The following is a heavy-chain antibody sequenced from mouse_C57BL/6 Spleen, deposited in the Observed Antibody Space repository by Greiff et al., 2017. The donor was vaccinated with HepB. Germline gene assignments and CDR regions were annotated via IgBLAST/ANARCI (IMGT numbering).Heavy chain of an antibody. CDR2: IYPGDGDT. CDR1: GYAFSSYW. Sequence: QVQLQQSGAELVKPGASVKISCKASGYAFSSYWMNWVKQRPGKGLEWIGQIYPGDGDTNYNGKFKGKATLTADKSSSTAYMQLSSLTSEDSAVYFCARRGSYYDYLGAMDYWGQGTSVTVSS. J-gene: IGHJ4*01. CDR3: ARRGSYYDYLGAMDY. D-gene: IGHD2-4*01. V-gene: IGHV1-80*01.